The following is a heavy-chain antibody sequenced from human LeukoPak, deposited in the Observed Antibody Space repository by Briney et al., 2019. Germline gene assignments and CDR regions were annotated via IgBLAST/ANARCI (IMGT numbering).Heavy chain of an antibody. Sequence: ASVKVSCKASGYTFTSYAMRWVRQAPGQRLEWMGWINAGNGNTKYSQKFQGRVTITRDTSASTAYMELSSLRSEDTAVYYCARERGPLAAAGTWWFDPWGQGTLVTVSS. CDR2: INAGNGNT. CDR3: ARERGPLAAAGTWWFDP. J-gene: IGHJ5*02. CDR1: GYTFTSYA. V-gene: IGHV1-3*01. D-gene: IGHD6-13*01.